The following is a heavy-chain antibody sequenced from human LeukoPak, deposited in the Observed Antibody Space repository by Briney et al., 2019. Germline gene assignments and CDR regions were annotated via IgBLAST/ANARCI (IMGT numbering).Heavy chain of an antibody. CDR2: IKQDGSEK. V-gene: IGHV3-7*03. Sequence: PGGSLRLSCAASGFTFSSYWMSWVRQAPGKGLEWVANIKQDGSEKYYVDSVKGRFTISRDNAKNSLYLQMNSLRAEDTALYYCAKDRVGATTVSFDYWGQGTLVTVSS. J-gene: IGHJ4*02. CDR3: AKDRVGATTVSFDY. D-gene: IGHD1-26*01. CDR1: GFTFSSYW.